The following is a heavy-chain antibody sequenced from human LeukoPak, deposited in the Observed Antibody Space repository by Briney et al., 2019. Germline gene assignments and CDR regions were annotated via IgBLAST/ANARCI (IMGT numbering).Heavy chain of an antibody. D-gene: IGHD6-19*01. J-gene: IGHJ4*02. Sequence: PSESLSLTCAVPVSSISSSGDYWGWIRQPPGKGLDSIGSIYYSGSTYYNPSLKSRVTIPVDTSKNQFSLKLSSVTAADTAVYYCAIRSKTGYSSGWSYFDYWGQGTLVTVSS. CDR3: AIRSKTGYSSGWSYFDY. CDR2: IYYSGST. CDR1: VSSISSSGDY. V-gene: IGHV4-39*01.